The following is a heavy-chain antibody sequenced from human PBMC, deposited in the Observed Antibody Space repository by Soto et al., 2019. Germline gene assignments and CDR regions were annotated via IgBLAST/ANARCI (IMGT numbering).Heavy chain of an antibody. J-gene: IGHJ6*02. D-gene: IGHD5-18*01. CDR2: INSDGSST. Sequence: GGSLRLSCAASGFTFSSYWMHWVRQAPGKGLVWVSRINSDGSSTSYADSVKGRFTISRDNAKNTLYLQMNSLRAEDTAVYYCAREKYSYGYSYYYYGMDVWGQGTTVTVS. V-gene: IGHV3-74*01. CDR1: GFTFSSYW. CDR3: AREKYSYGYSYYYYGMDV.